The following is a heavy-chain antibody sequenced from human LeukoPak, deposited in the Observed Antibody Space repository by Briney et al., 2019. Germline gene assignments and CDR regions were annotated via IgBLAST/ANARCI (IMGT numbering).Heavy chain of an antibody. CDR1: GFTVSSNY. CDR3: ARVYGGKVPFDY. D-gene: IGHD4-23*01. V-gene: IGHV3-66*01. CDR2: IYSGGST. Sequence: GGSPRLSCAASGFTVSSNYMSWVRQAPGKGLEWVSVIYSGGSTYYADSVKGRFTISRDNSKNTLYLQMNSLRAEDTAVYYWARVYGGKVPFDYWGQGTLVTVSS. J-gene: IGHJ4*02.